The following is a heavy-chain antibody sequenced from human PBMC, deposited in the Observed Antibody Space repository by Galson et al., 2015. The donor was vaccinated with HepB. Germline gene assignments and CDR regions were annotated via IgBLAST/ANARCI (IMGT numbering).Heavy chain of an antibody. CDR2: IIPLFGRG. V-gene: IGHV1-69*13. CDR1: GTSFWTSS. CDR3: GRAISTRPVDNYLDV. Sequence: SVKVSCKGVGTSFWTSSINWVRQAPGQGLEWMAGIIPLFGRGNYAQAFEGRVTVTADESANTVFLEMTGLTAEDTAKYFCGRAISTRPVDNYLDVWGNGTTVIVTS. D-gene: IGHD3-9*01. J-gene: IGHJ6*03.